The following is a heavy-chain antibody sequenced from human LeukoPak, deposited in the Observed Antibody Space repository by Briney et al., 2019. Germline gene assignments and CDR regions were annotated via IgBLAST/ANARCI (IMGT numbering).Heavy chain of an antibody. D-gene: IGHD1-1*01. CDR1: GYTFTGYY. CDR2: INPNSGGT. J-gene: IGHJ4*02. CDR3: AREVQLERHSASQHHDY. Sequence: ASVKVSCKASGYTFTGYYMHLVRQAPGQGLEWMGWINPNSGGTNYAQKFQGRVTMTRDTSISTAYMELSRLSSDDTAVYYCAREVQLERHSASQHHDYWGQGTLVTVSS. V-gene: IGHV1-2*02.